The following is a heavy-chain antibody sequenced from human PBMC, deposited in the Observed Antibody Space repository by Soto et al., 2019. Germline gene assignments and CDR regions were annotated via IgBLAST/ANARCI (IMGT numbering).Heavy chain of an antibody. Sequence: SETLSLTCTVSGGSISSYYWSWIRQPPGKGLEWIGYIYYSGSTNYNPSLKSRVTISVDTSKNQFSLKLSSVTAADTAVYYCARDRGSHYDSSGYSYYYYYYGMDVWGQGTMVTVSS. V-gene: IGHV4-59*01. CDR3: ARDRGSHYDSSGYSYYYYYYGMDV. CDR2: IYYSGST. CDR1: GGSISSYY. J-gene: IGHJ6*02. D-gene: IGHD3-22*01.